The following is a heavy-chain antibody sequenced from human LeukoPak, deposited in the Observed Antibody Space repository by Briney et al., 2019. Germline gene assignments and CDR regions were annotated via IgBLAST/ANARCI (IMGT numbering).Heavy chain of an antibody. CDR2: IYPGDSDT. J-gene: IGHJ3*02. V-gene: IGHV5-51*01. CDR1: GYSFTSYW. Sequence: GESLKISCKGSGYSFTSYWIGWVRQLPGKGLEWMGIIYPGDSDTRYSPSFQGQVTISADKSISTAYLQWSSLKASDTAMYYCARPRPIAAAAPSDAFDICAKGQWSSSLQ. D-gene: IGHD6-13*01. CDR3: ARPRPIAAAAPSDAFDI.